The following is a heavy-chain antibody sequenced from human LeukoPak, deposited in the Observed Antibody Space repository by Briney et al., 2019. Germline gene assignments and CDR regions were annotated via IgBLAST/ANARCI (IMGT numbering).Heavy chain of an antibody. D-gene: IGHD3-22*01. CDR3: ARDARGYYDSSGSRFDY. CDR2: IYYSGST. Sequence: PSETLSLTCTVSGGSISGYYWSWIRQPPGKGLEWIGYIYYSGSTNYNPSLKSRVTISVDTSKNQFSLKLSSVTAADTAVYYCARDARGYYDSSGSRFDYWGQGTLVTVSS. CDR1: GGSISGYY. J-gene: IGHJ4*02. V-gene: IGHV4-59*01.